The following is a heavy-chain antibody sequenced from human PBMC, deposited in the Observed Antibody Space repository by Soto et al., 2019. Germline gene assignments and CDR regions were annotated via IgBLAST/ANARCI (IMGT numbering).Heavy chain of an antibody. J-gene: IGHJ6*02. V-gene: IGHV1-18*01. CDR2: ISAYNGNT. CDR3: ARDILLVYYYDSSGYPLSGMDV. CDR1: GYTFTSYG. D-gene: IGHD3-22*01. Sequence: ASVKVSCKASGYTFTSYGISWVRQAPGQGLEWMGWISAYNGNTNYAQKPQGRVTMTTDTSTSTAYMELRSLRSDDTAVYYCARDILLVYYYDSSGYPLSGMDVWGQGTTVTVPS.